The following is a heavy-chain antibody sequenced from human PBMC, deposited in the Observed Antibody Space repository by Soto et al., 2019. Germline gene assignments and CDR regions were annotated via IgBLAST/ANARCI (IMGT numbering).Heavy chain of an antibody. J-gene: IGHJ4*02. V-gene: IGHV3-9*01. D-gene: IGHD4-4*01. CDR2: ISWNRGRS. CDR3: AKDIGGSTITTFFHY. Sequence: EAQLVESGGGLVQPGGSLRLSCAASGLSFDDYAMHWVRQAPGNGLEWVSGISWNRGRSDYADSVKGRFIISRDNAKNSLYLQLNSLRPEDTALYYCAKDIGGSTITTFFHYWGEGILVTVAS. CDR1: GLSFDDYA.